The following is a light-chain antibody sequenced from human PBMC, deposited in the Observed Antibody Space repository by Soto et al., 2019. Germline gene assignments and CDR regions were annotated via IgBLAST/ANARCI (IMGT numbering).Light chain of an antibody. CDR3: SSYRSGSTLVV. CDR2: EVT. Sequence: QSALTQPASVSGSPGQSITISCTGTSSDVGGYNYVSWYQQHPGTAPKLMLYEVTNRPSGVSDRFSGSKSGNTASLTISGLQAEDETDYYCSSYRSGSTLVVFGGGTKLTVL. V-gene: IGLV2-14*01. J-gene: IGLJ2*01. CDR1: SSDVGGYNY.